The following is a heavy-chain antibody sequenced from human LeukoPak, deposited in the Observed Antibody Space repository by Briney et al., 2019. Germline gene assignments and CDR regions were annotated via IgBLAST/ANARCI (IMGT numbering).Heavy chain of an antibody. D-gene: IGHD3-16*01. Sequence: ASVKVSCKVSGYTLTELSMHWVRQAPGKGLEWMGGFDPEDGEAIYAQKFQGRVTMTEDTSTDTAYMELSSLRSEDTAVYYCATLLPQEGGGGGWGQGTLVTVSS. CDR1: GYTLTELS. V-gene: IGHV1-24*01. CDR2: FDPEDGEA. J-gene: IGHJ4*02. CDR3: ATLLPQEGGGGG.